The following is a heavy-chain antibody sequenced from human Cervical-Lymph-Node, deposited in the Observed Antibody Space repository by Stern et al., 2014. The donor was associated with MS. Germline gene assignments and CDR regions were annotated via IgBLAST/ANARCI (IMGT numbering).Heavy chain of an antibody. CDR1: GGSISSSGYY. J-gene: IGHJ5*02. Sequence: QLQLQESGPGLVKPSETLSLTCTVSGGSISSSGYYWGWIRQPPGKGLEWIGSVYYSGTTYYNPSLTSRVTIYLDTSKHQFSLKLNSVTAADTAMFYCARHDYDILTGSHINWFDPWGQGTLVTVSS. CDR2: VYYSGTT. V-gene: IGHV4-39*01. D-gene: IGHD3-9*01. CDR3: ARHDYDILTGSHINWFDP.